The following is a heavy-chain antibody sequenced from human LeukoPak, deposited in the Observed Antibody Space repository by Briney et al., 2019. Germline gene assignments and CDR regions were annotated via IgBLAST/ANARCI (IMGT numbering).Heavy chain of an antibody. CDR1: GFIFSSYA. Sequence: GGSLRLSCSASGFIFSSYAMHWVRQAPGKGLEYVSTIDRNGRNTYYADSLRGRFTISRDNSKNTLYLQMRSLRAEDTAVYYCVKEMLTTTSAFDYWGQGSLVAVSS. CDR2: IDRNGRNT. CDR3: VKEMLTTTSAFDY. D-gene: IGHD4/OR15-4a*01. V-gene: IGHV3-64D*09. J-gene: IGHJ4*02.